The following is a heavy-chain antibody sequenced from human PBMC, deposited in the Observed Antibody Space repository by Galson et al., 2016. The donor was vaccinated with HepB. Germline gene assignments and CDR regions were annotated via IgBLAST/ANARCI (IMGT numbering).Heavy chain of an antibody. CDR1: DGSISGYY. J-gene: IGHJ4*02. CDR3: ARGSYCSRASCYTSPFDF. CDR2: VYYSGTT. Sequence: SETLSLTCTVSDGSISGYYWNWIRQPPGKGLEWLGFVYYSGTTNYNPSLKSRVTISVDTSKSQFSLKLNSVTAADTALYYCARGSYCSRASCYTSPFDFWGQGILVTVSS. V-gene: IGHV4-59*01. D-gene: IGHD2-2*01.